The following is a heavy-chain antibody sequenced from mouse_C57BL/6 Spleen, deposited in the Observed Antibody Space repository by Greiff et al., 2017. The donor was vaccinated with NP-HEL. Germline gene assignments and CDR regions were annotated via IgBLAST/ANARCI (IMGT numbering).Heavy chain of an antibody. J-gene: IGHJ4*01. CDR1: GFSLSTSGMG. Sequence: QVTLKECGPGILQSSQTLSLSCSFSGFSLSTSGMGVGWIRQPSGKGLEWLAHIYWDDDKRYNPSLKSRLTISKDTSRNQVFLKITSVDTADTATYYCARRRSDYAMDYWGQGTSVTVSS. CDR2: IYWDDDK. V-gene: IGHV8-12*01. CDR3: ARRRSDYAMDY.